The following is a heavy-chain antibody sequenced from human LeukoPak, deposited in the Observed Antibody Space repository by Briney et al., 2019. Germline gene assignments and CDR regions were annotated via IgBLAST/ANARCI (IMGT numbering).Heavy chain of an antibody. J-gene: IGHJ4*02. CDR2: IRSKANSYTT. V-gene: IGHV3-73*01. CDR3: TRRDPDYYYSSGTPN. D-gene: IGHD3-22*01. Sequence: PGGSLKLFCAASGLTFSLSAMHWVRQASGKGLEWVGRIRSKANSYTTAYAASVKGRFTISRDDSKNTADLQMNSRRTEDPALYYLTRRDPDYYYSSGTPNWGQGTLVTVSS. CDR1: GLTFSLSA.